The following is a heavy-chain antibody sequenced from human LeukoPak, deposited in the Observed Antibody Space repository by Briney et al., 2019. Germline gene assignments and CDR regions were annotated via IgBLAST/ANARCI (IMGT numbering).Heavy chain of an antibody. J-gene: IGHJ6*02. V-gene: IGHV3-21*01. D-gene: IGHD4-17*01. CDR3: ARGGYGDYPLRYYYYGMDV. CDR1: GFTFSSYS. CDR2: ISSSSSYI. Sequence: GGSLRLSCAASGFTFSSYSMNWVRQAPGKGPEWVSSISSSSSYIYYADSVKGRFTISRDNAKNSLYLQMNSLRAEDTAVYYCARGGYGDYPLRYYYYGMDVWGQGTTVTVSS.